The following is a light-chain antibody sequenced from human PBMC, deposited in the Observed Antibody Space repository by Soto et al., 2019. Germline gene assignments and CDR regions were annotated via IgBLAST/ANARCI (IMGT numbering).Light chain of an antibody. CDR1: QTVSSNF. CDR2: DAS. J-gene: IGKJ5*01. CDR3: QQYGSSRAIT. Sequence: DIVLTQSPGALSLSPLETAFLSFMASQTVSSNFLAWYQQRPGQAPRLLIYDASSRATGVPDRFSGSGSGTDFTLTISRLEPEDVAVYYCQQYGSSRAITFGQGTRLEIK. V-gene: IGKV3-20*01.